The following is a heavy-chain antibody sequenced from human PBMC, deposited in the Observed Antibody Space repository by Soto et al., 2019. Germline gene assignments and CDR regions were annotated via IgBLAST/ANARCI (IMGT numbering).Heavy chain of an antibody. D-gene: IGHD3-9*01. CDR1: GFTFNNYA. CDR2: ISVSGANT. J-gene: IGHJ4*02. Sequence: DVQLLDSGGGLVQPGGSLRLSCAASGFTFNNYAMSWVRQAPGKGLEWVSTISVSGANTYYADSVKGRFTISREDSKNKLYLQMNSLGAEATAVYYCAKDLGLGVIAGYPHDCWGQGTLVTVSS. CDR3: AKDLGLGVIAGYPHDC. V-gene: IGHV3-23*01.